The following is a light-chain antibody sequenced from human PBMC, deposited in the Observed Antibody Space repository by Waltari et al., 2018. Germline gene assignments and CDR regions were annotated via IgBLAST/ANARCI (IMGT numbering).Light chain of an antibody. J-gene: IGLJ3*02. CDR2: EVN. Sequence: QSALTQPPSASGSPGQSVPISCTGTSSNVGGYDYASWYQQPPGKAPKLMIYEVNKRPSGVPDRFSGSKSGNTASLTVSGLQAEDEADYYCSSYAGSTLMFGGGTKLTVL. CDR3: SSYAGSTLM. V-gene: IGLV2-8*01. CDR1: SSNVGGYDY.